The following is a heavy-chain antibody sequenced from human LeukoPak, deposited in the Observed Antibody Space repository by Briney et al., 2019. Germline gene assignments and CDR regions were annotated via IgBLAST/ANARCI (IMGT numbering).Heavy chain of an antibody. D-gene: IGHD2-8*02. J-gene: IGHJ3*02. CDR3: ARSLLWPTGTSDI. CDR2: INHSGST. V-gene: IGHV4-34*01. Sequence: PSETLSLTCAVYGGSLSGYYWIWIRQPPGKGLEWIGEINHSGSTTYNPSLKSRVTFSVDTSKNQLSLKLNSLTAADTVVYFCARSLLWPTGTSDIWGQGTMVAVSS. CDR1: GGSLSGYY.